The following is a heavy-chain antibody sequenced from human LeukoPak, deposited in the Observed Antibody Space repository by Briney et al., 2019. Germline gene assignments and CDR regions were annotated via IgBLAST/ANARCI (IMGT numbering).Heavy chain of an antibody. Sequence: SETLSLTCTVSRGSISSYYWTWMRQPAGKGLEWIGRIYTSGSTDYNPSLKSRVTMSVDTSKNQFSLKLTSVTAADTAVYYCARYSGYDSFDYRGQGTLVTVSS. CDR2: IYTSGST. CDR1: RGSISSYY. D-gene: IGHD5-12*01. J-gene: IGHJ4*02. CDR3: ARYSGYDSFDY. V-gene: IGHV4-4*07.